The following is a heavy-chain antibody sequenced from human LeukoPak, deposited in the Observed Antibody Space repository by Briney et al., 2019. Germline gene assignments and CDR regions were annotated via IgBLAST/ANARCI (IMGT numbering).Heavy chain of an antibody. CDR1: GFTFSTYP. D-gene: IGHD3-22*01. Sequence: GGSLRLSCAASGFTFSTYPMHWVRQGPAKGLEWVAVVSQDGSEKHYADPVKGRFTISRDNSRNTLFLQMDSLRAEDTAFYYCAREGSSGSYPHWGQGILVTVSS. CDR2: VSQDGSEK. V-gene: IGHV3-30-3*01. J-gene: IGHJ4*02. CDR3: AREGSSGSYPH.